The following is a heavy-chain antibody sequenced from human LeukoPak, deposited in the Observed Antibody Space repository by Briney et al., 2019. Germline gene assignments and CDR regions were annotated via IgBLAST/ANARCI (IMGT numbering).Heavy chain of an antibody. CDR1: GFTFSSYW. V-gene: IGHV3-74*01. D-gene: IGHD1-14*01. Sequence: GGSLRLSCAASGFTFSSYWMHWVRQVPGKGLAWVARINPGGSSITYADSVKGRSTISRDNAKNTLYLQMDSLRAEDTGVYYCARSNQADDYWGQGTLVTVSS. J-gene: IGHJ4*02. CDR3: ARSNQADDY. CDR2: INPGGSSI.